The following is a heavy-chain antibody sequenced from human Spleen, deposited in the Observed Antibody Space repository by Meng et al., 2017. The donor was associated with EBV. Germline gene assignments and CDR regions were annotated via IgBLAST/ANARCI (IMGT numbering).Heavy chain of an antibody. J-gene: IGHJ4*02. CDR1: GGSISTDNW. CDR2: IYHSGST. V-gene: IGHV4-4*02. CDR3: ARDFGAPTNLFFDL. Sequence: VQLQESGPGLVKPSATLSLPCAVAGGSISTDNWWNWVRQPPGKGLEWIGEIYHSGSTNYNPSLKSRVTISVDRSKNQFSLNLSSVTAADTAVYYCARDFGAPTNLFFDLWGQGILVTVSS. D-gene: IGHD5-24*01.